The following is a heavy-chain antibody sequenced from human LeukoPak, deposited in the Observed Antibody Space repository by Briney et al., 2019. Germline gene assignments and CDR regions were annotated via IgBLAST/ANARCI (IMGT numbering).Heavy chain of an antibody. CDR3: AKEIRCSSTSCGSFDH. Sequence: PGGSLRLSCAASGFTFSSYAMSWVRQAPGKGMEWDSVIRGSGGSTFYAAPVKGRFIISRDNSKNTLDLIMNSLRAEDTAVYYCAKEIRCSSTSCGSFDHWGQGTLVTVSS. CDR1: GFTFSSYA. J-gene: IGHJ4*02. CDR2: IRGSGGST. V-gene: IGHV3-23*01. D-gene: IGHD2-2*01.